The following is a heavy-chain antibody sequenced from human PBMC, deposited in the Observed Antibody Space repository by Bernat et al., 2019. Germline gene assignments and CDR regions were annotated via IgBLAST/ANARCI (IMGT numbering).Heavy chain of an antibody. J-gene: IGHJ6*02. CDR2: IKQDGSEK. V-gene: IGHV3-7*03. CDR1: GFTFSSYW. CDR3: ARDWGYGSGSYIPPYYYYGMDV. Sequence: EVQLVESGGGLVQPGGSLRLSCAASGFTFSSYWMSWVRQAPGKGLEWVANIKQDGSEKCYVDSGKGRFTIARDNAKNSLYLQMNSLRAEDTAVYHCARDWGYGSGSYIPPYYYYGMDVWGQGTTVTVSS. D-gene: IGHD3-10*01.